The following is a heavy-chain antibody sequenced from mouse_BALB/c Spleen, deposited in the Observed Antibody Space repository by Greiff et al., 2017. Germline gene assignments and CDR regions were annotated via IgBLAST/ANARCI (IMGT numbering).Heavy chain of an antibody. D-gene: IGHD2-1*01. CDR2: IYPSDSYT. CDR1: GYTFTSYW. J-gene: IGHJ2*01. CDR3: TRQGGNPHFDY. V-gene: IGHV1-69*01. Sequence: VQLKQPGAELVRPGASVKLSCKASGYTFTSYWINWVKQRPGQGLEWIGNIYPSDSYTNYNQKFKDKSTLTVDKSSSTAYMQLSSPTSEDSAVYYCTRQGGNPHFDYWGQGTTLTVSS.